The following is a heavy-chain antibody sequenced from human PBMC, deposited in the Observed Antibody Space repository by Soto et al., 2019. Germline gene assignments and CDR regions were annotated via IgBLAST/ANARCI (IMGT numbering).Heavy chain of an antibody. CDR2: SDHDGPP. CDR1: GFIFSNYW. Sequence: PGGSLRLSCAGSGFIFSNYWIHWVRQAPGKWRELVSRSDHDGPPDYEDSVRGRFTVSRDNDESTLYLQMNSLRPEYSAVYYCVRDSHGDYCGQGTMVHVSS. J-gene: IGHJ4*02. CDR3: VRDSHGDY. V-gene: IGHV3-74*01.